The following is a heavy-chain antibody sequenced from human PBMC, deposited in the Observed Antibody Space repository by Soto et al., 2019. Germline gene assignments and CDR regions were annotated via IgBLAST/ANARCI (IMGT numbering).Heavy chain of an antibody. Sequence: QVQLVQSGAEVKKPGSSVKVSCKASGGTFSSYALSWVRQAPGQGLEWMGGIIPIFGTANYAQKFQGSVTITSDKSTTPAYIEWSSVTCEDTTRYCCTVGHQVGIPGRPGYTYYGMDLWGQGTRVTVPS. CDR1: GGTFSSYA. CDR3: TVGHQVGIPGRPGYTYYGMDL. J-gene: IGHJ6*01. D-gene: IGHD6-13*01. CDR2: IIPIFGTA. V-gene: IGHV1-69*06.